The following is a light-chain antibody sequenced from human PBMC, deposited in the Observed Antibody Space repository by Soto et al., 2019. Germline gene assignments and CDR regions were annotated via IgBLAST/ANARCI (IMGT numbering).Light chain of an antibody. CDR2: DAS. Sequence: EIVLTQSPATLSLSPGERATLSCRASQSVSSYLAWYQQKPGQAPRLLIYDASNRATRIPARFSGSGSGTDVTLTISSLEPEDFAVYYCQQRSNWPPYTFGQGTKLEIK. J-gene: IGKJ2*01. V-gene: IGKV3-11*01. CDR3: QQRSNWPPYT. CDR1: QSVSSY.